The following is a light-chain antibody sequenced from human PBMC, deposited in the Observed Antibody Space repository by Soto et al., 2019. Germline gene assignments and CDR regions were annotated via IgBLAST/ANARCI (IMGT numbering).Light chain of an antibody. CDR2: TTS. CDR1: QPISDY. J-gene: IGKJ1*01. V-gene: IGKV1-39*01. CDR3: QQHYNTPRT. Sequence: DIQMTESPSSLSASVGDRVTITCRTSQPISDYLNWYQQKPGKAPILLIYTTSNLQSGVPSRFSGSGSATHFTITISSLQPEDFATYYCQQHYNTPRTFGQGTKVEI.